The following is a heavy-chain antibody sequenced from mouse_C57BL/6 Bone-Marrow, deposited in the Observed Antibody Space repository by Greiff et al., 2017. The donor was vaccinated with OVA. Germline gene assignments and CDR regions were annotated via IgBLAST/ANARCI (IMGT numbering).Heavy chain of an antibody. CDR1: GYTFTNYW. J-gene: IGHJ2*01. CDR2: IYPGGGYT. CDR3: ARFRYYGLDY. D-gene: IGHD1-2*01. Sequence: QVHVKQSGAELVRPGTSVKMSCKASGYTFTNYWIGWAKQRPGHGLEWIGDIYPGGGYTNYNEKFKGKATLTADKSSSTAYMQFSSLTSEDSAIYYCARFRYYGLDYWGQGTTLTVSS. V-gene: IGHV1-63*01.